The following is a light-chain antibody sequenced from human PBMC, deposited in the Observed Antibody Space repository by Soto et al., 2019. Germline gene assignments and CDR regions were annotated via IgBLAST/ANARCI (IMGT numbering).Light chain of an antibody. CDR1: QDIATY. J-gene: IGKJ1*01. V-gene: IGKV1-33*01. Sequence: DIQMTQSPSSLSASVGNRVTITCQASQDIATYLNCYQQKPGKAPNLLIYDASNLETGVPSRFSGGGSGTHFTFTISNLQPEDIATYYCQQYDNLPPTWTFGQGTKVDIK. CDR3: QQYDNLPPTWT. CDR2: DAS.